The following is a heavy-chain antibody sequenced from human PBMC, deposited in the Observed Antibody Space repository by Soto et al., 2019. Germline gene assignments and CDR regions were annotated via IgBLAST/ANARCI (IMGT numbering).Heavy chain of an antibody. V-gene: IGHV1-18*04. Sequence: ASAKVSCKASGYTFTTYGISWVRRAPGQGLEWMGWISVYNRNTNYAQNLQGRVTMTTDTSTSTAYMELTSLRSDDTAVYYCARQEYSGSDRHYYYGMDVWGKGTTVTVSS. CDR3: ARQEYSGSDRHYYYGMDV. D-gene: IGHD5-12*01. CDR1: GYTFTTYG. J-gene: IGHJ6*04. CDR2: ISVYNRNT.